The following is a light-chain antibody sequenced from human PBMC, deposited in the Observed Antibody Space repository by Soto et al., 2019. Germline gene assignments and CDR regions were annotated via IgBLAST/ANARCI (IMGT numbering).Light chain of an antibody. CDR2: ENN. CDR3: QSYDSNNVV. V-gene: IGLV6-57*04. CDR1: SGSVASNH. Sequence: NFMLTQPHSVSESPGKTVTISCTRSSGSVASNHVQWYQQRPSSAPTTLIYENNQRPSGVPDRFSGSVDSSSNSASLTISGLKTEDEADYYCQSYDSNNVVFGGGTKLTVL. J-gene: IGLJ3*02.